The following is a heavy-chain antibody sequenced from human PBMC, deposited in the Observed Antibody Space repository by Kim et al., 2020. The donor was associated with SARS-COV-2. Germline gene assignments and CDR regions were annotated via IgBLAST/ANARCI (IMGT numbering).Heavy chain of an antibody. V-gene: IGHV3-43*01. D-gene: IGHD2-21*01. Sequence: GGSLRLSCAASGFTFDDYTMHWVRQAPGKGLEWVSLISWDGGSTYYADSVKGRFTISRDNSKNSLCLQMNSLMTEDTALYYCAKGGDGYTDHWGWGYWGQGTLVTVSS. CDR3: AKGGDGYTDHWGWGY. J-gene: IGHJ4*02. CDR1: GFTFDDYT. CDR2: ISWDGGST.